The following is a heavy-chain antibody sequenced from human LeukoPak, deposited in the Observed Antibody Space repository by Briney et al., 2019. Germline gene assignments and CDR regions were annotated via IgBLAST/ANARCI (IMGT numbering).Heavy chain of an antibody. CDR2: FDPEDGET. D-gene: IGHD3-10*01. CDR3: ATRSSNAYGLTYYGMDV. CDR1: GYTLTELS. V-gene: IGHV1-24*01. J-gene: IGHJ6*04. Sequence: ASVKVSCKVSGYTLTELSMHWVRQAPGKGLEWMGRFDPEDGETIYAQKFQGRVTMTEDTSTDTAYMELSSLRSEDTAVYYSATRSSNAYGLTYYGMDVWGKGTTVTVSS.